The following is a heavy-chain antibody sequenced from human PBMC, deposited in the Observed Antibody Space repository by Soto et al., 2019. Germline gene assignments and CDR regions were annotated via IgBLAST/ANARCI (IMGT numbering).Heavy chain of an antibody. V-gene: IGHV3-30*18. CDR2: ISYDGSNK. CDR3: AKDLGGTLNYYDSSGSFDY. D-gene: IGHD3-22*01. CDR1: GFTFSSYG. J-gene: IGHJ4*02. Sequence: PGGSLRLSCAASGFTFSSYGMHWVRQAPGKGLEWVAVISYDGSNKYYADSVKGRFTISRDNSKNTLYLQMNSLRAEDTAVYYCAKDLGGTLNYYDSSGSFDYWGQGTLVTVSS.